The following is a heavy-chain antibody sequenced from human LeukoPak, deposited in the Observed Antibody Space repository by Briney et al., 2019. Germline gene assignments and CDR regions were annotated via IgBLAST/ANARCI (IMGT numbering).Heavy chain of an antibody. J-gene: IGHJ5*02. CDR3: ARAPALGYTSGWYNWFDP. CDR2: ISAYNGNT. Sequence: ASVKVSCKASGYTFTSYGISWVRQAPGQGLEWMGWISAYNGNTNYAQKLQGRVTMTTDTSTSTAYMELRSLRSDDTAVYYCARAPALGYTSGWYNWFDPWGQGTLVTVSS. V-gene: IGHV1-18*01. CDR1: GYTFTSYG. D-gene: IGHD6-19*01.